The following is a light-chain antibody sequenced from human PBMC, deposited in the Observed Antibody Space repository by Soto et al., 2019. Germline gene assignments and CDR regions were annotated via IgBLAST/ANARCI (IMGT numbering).Light chain of an antibody. CDR2: SNT. Sequence: QSALTQPPSASGTPGQRVIVSCSGSSSNIGSNTVNWYQQLPGTAPKLLIHSNTQRPSGVPDRFSGSKSDTSASLAISGLESEDEGDYFCAAWDGSLNGVLFGGGTKLTVL. J-gene: IGLJ2*01. CDR3: AAWDGSLNGVL. V-gene: IGLV1-44*01. CDR1: SSNIGSNT.